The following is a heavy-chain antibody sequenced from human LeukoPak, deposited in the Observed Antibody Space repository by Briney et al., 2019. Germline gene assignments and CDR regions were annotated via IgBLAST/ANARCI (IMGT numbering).Heavy chain of an antibody. CDR1: GGSISSSSYY. D-gene: IGHD6-19*01. CDR3: ARALGVADLYNLGPHAFDI. CDR2: IYYSGST. Sequence: PSETLSLTCTVSGGSISSSSYYWGWIRQPPGKGLEWIGSIYYSGSTYYNPSLKSRVTISVDTSKNQFSLKLSSVTAADTAVYYCARALGVADLYNLGPHAFDIWGQGTMVTVSS. V-gene: IGHV4-39*07. J-gene: IGHJ3*02.